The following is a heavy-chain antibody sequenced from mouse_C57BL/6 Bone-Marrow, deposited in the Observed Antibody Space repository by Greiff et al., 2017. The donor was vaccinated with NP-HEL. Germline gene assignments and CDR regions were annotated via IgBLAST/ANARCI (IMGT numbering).Heavy chain of an antibody. V-gene: IGHV1-81*01. D-gene: IGHD2-5*01. J-gene: IGHJ4*01. CDR2: IYPRSGNT. CDR1: GYTFTSYG. CDR3: ARRGYSTQDYYAMDY. Sequence: QVQLQQSGAELARPGASVKLSCKASGYTFTSYGISWVKQRTGQGLEWIGEIYPRSGNTYYNEKFKGKATLTADKSSSTAYMELRSLTSEDSAVYFCARRGYSTQDYYAMDYWGQGTSVTVSS.